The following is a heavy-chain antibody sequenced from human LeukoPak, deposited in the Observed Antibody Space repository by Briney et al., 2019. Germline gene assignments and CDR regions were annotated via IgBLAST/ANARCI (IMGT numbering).Heavy chain of an antibody. J-gene: IGHJ4*02. V-gene: IGHV3-23*01. CDR2: LSGSGGST. D-gene: IGHD3-3*01. CDR1: GFTFSSYA. Sequence: PGGSLRLSCAASGFTFSSYAMSWVRQAPGKGLEWVSALSGSGGSTYYADSVKGRFTISRDNSKNTLYLQMNGLRAEDTAVYYCAKVDLGYYDFWSGYDFDFWGQGTLVTVSS. CDR3: AKVDLGYYDFWSGYDFDF.